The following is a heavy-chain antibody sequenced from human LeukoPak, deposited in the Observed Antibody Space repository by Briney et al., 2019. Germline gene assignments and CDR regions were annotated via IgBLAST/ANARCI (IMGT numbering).Heavy chain of an antibody. CDR3: ARGYCSSASCFDYFDY. V-gene: IGHV1-2*04. Sequence: ASVKVSCKASGYTFTGYYMHWVRQAPGQGLEWMGWINPNSGGTNYAQKFQGWVTMTRDTSIRTAYMELSRVRSDDTAVYYCARGYCSSASCFDYFDYWGQGTLVTVSS. D-gene: IGHD2-2*01. CDR2: INPNSGGT. J-gene: IGHJ4*02. CDR1: GYTFTGYY.